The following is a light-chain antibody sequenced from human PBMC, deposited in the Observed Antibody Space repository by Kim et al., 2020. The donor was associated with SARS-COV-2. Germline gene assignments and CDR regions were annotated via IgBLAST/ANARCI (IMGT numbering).Light chain of an antibody. CDR3: QQYNEWPSWT. CDR2: GAS. CDR1: QSLCHY. V-gene: IGKV3D-15*01. J-gene: IGKJ1*01. Sequence: PGEGAPLICSNSQSLCHYLAWYQQNPAQRPRLLIYGASIRAPGIPARFGGSGSGTDFRLTISSLQSEDSAIYYCQQYNEWPSWTFGQGTKVDIK.